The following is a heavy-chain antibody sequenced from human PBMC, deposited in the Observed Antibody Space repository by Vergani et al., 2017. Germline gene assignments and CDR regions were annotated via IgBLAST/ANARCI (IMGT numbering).Heavy chain of an antibody. V-gene: IGHV1-69*01. CDR2: IIPIFGTA. CDR3: ATSRAARPRGRENYYYYDYMDV. CDR1: GGTFSSYA. J-gene: IGHJ6*03. Sequence: QVQLVQSGAEVKKPGSSVKVSCKASGGTFSSYAISWVRQAPGQGLEWMGGIIPIFGTANYAQKFQGRVTITADEATSTAYMELSSLRSEDTAVYYCATSRAARPRGRENYYYYDYMDVWGKGTTVTVSS. D-gene: IGHD6-6*01.